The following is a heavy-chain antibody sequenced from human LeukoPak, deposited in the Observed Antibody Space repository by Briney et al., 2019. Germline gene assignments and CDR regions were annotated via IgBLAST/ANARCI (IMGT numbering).Heavy chain of an antibody. D-gene: IGHD6-6*01. CDR1: GFAFNNDA. CDR2: ISYDGKNK. Sequence: GGSLRLSWAASGFAFNNDAVHWVRQAPGKGLEWVAVISYDGKNKYYADSMKGRFTISRDNSKNMLYLQMNSLRPEDTALYFRERGTVCSSRCSLAYWGQGTLVTVSS. J-gene: IGHJ4*02. CDR3: ERGTVCSSRCSLAY. V-gene: IGHV3-30*03.